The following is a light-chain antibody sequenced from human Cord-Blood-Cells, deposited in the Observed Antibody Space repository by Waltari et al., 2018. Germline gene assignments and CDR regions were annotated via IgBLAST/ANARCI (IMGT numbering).Light chain of an antibody. J-gene: IGLJ3*02. CDR1: SLRSYY. CDR3: NSRDSSGNHWV. V-gene: IGLV3-19*01. Sequence: SSELTQDPAVSVAFGQTVRITCQGDSLRSYYASWYQQKPGQAPVLVIYGKNNRPSGIPDRFSGSSSGNIASLTITGAQAEDEADYYCNSRDSSGNHWVFGGGTKLTVL. CDR2: GKN.